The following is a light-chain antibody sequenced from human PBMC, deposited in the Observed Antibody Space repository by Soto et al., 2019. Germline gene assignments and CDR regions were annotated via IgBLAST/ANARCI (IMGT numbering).Light chain of an antibody. CDR3: QQYNKWPPT. V-gene: IGKV3-15*01. CDR1: QRVSSN. Sequence: EIVMTQSPATLSVSPGERATLSFRASQRVSSNLAWFQQKPGQAPRLLIYGASTSDTGISARFSGSGSGTEFTLTISSLQSGDFAVYHCQQYNKWPPTFGQGT. J-gene: IGKJ1*01. CDR2: GAS.